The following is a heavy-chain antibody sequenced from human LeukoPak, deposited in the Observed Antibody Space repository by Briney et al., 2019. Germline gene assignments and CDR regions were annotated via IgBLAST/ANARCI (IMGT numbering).Heavy chain of an antibody. CDR2: IYYSGST. J-gene: IGHJ5*02. CDR3: ARGVAATNWFDP. CDR1: GGSISSYY. D-gene: IGHD6-13*01. Sequence: SETLSLTCTVSGGSISSYYWSWIRQPPGKGLEWIRYIYYSGSTNYNPSLKSRVTISVDTSKNQFSLKLSSVTAADTAVYYCARGVAATNWFDPWGQGTLVTVSS. V-gene: IGHV4-59*01.